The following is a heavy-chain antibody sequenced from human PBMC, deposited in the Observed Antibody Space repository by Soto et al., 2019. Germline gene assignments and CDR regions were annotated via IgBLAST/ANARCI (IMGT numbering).Heavy chain of an antibody. CDR2: ISGSGVTT. V-gene: IGHV3-23*01. CDR3: ARVSCCGLDNLYYMDV. CDR1: GFTLDSYA. D-gene: IGHD2-15*01. J-gene: IGHJ6*03. Sequence: GGSLRLSCAASGFTLDSYAMTWVRQAPGKGLEYIAAISGSGVTTYYADSMKGRFTISRDNSKNTLYLQMNSLRAEDTAVYYCARVSCCGLDNLYYMDVWGRGTTVTVSS.